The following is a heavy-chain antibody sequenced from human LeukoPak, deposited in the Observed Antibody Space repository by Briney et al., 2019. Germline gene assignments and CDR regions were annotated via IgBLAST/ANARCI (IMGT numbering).Heavy chain of an antibody. CDR2: INHSGST. V-gene: IGHV4-34*01. J-gene: IGHJ6*02. CDR1: GGSFSGYY. Sequence: SETLSLTCAVYGGSFSGYYWSWIRQPPGKGLEWIGEINHSGSTNYNPSLKSRVTISVDTSKNQFSLQLSSVTAADTAVYYCAREPSGYDYYYYGMDVWGQGTTVTVSS. D-gene: IGHD5-12*01. CDR3: AREPSGYDYYYYGMDV.